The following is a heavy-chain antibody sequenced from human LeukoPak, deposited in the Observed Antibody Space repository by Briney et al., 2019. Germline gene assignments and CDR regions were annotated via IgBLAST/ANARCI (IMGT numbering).Heavy chain of an antibody. Sequence: GGSLRLSCAASGFTFSSYWMSWVRQAPGKGLEWVANIKQDGSEKYYVDSVKGRFTISRDNAKNSLYLQMNSLRAEDTAVYYCARDRKYQPGGLDYWGQGTLVTVSS. CDR1: GFTFSSYW. J-gene: IGHJ4*02. CDR2: IKQDGSEK. CDR3: ARDRKYQPGGLDY. V-gene: IGHV3-7*03. D-gene: IGHD2-2*01.